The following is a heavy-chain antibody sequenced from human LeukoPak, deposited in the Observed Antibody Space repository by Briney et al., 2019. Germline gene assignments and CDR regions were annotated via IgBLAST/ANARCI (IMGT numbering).Heavy chain of an antibody. CDR2: INMDGSEK. D-gene: IGHD2-2*01. CDR3: ARDGDRDIVVVAAAMDV. V-gene: IGHV3-7*01. CDR1: GFTSCDYR. Sequence: GGSLRLSRAPPGFTSCDYRMSSVRQAPGKGLERVANINMDGSEKFYEGSVKGRFTISRDNSKNTLYLQMNSLRAEDTAVYYCARDGDRDIVVVAAAMDVWGQGTTVAVFS. J-gene: IGHJ6*02.